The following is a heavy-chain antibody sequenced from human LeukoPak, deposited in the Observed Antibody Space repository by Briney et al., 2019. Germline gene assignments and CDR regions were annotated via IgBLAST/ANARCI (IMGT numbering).Heavy chain of an antibody. CDR3: AKVGSAITIFGVVPRENRAFDI. CDR2: ISGSGGST. Sequence: GGSLRLSCAASGFTFSSYAMSWVRQAPGKGLEWVSAISGSGGSTYYADSVKGRFTISRDNSKNTLYLQMNSLRAEDTAVYYCAKVGSAITIFGVVPRENRAFDIWGQGTMVTVSS. D-gene: IGHD3-3*01. J-gene: IGHJ3*02. CDR1: GFTFSSYA. V-gene: IGHV3-23*01.